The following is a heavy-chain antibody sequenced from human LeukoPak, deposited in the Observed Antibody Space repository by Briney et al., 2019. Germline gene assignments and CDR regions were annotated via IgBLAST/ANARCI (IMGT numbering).Heavy chain of an antibody. CDR2: ISGSGDRT. D-gene: IGHD2-15*01. CDR1: GFTFSSYA. V-gene: IGHV3-23*01. CDR3: AKDATPYY. J-gene: IGHJ4*02. Sequence: PGRSLRLSCAASGFTFSSYAMSWVRQAPGKGLEWVSAISGSGDRTFYADSVKGRFTISRDNSKNTVYLQMNRLRGEDTAIYYCAKDATPYYWGQGTLVTVSS.